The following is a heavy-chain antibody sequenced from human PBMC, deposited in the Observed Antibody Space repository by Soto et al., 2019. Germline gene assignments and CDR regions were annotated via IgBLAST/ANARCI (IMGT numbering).Heavy chain of an antibody. D-gene: IGHD1-26*01. Sequence: QVQLVESGGGVVQPARSLRLSCVASGFTFSSYAMHWVRQAPGKGLEWVAVISYDGSNKYYADSVRGRFTISRDNPKNTLYVQMNSLRVEDTAVYYCAKGSHSGTTISLLDYWGQGTLVTVSS. V-gene: IGHV3-30*18. J-gene: IGHJ4*02. CDR1: GFTFSSYA. CDR2: ISYDGSNK. CDR3: AKGSHSGTTISLLDY.